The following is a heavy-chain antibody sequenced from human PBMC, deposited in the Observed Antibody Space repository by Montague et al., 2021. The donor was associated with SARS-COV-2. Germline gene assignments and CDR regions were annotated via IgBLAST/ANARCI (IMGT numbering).Heavy chain of an antibody. CDR2: IYYSGST. J-gene: IGHJ4*02. CDR3: ARDLWVWLSVEGSFDY. Sequence: SETLSLTCTVPGGSISSSSYYWGWIRQPPGKGLEWIGSIYYSGSTYYNPSLKSRVTISVDTSKNQFSLKLSPVTAADTAVYYCARDLWVWLSVEGSFDYWGQGTLVTVSS. CDR1: GGSISSSSYY. D-gene: IGHD5-12*01. V-gene: IGHV4-39*07.